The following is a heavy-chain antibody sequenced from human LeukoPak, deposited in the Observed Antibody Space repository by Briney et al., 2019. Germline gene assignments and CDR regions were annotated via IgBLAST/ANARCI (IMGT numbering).Heavy chain of an antibody. CDR2: ISYDGNNK. CDR1: GFTFSSYA. CDR3: VRDRCSSCHYFDC. D-gene: IGHD2-2*01. Sequence: PGRSLRLSCAASGFTFSSYAMHWVRQAPGKGLEWVADISYDGNNKYYADSVKGRFTISRDTSKNTLYLHMNSLRANDTAMYYCVRDRCSSCHYFDCWGQGTLVTVSS. J-gene: IGHJ4*02. V-gene: IGHV3-30-3*01.